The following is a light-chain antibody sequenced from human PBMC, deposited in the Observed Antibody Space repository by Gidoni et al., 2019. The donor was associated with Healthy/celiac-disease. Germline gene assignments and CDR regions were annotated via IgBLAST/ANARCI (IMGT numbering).Light chain of an antibody. CDR2: DAS. CDR3: QQYDNLIFT. J-gene: IGKJ3*01. V-gene: IGKV1-33*01. Sequence: IQMPQSPSSLSASVGDRVTITCQSGKDISNYLNWYQQKPGKAPKLLLYDASNLETGVPSRFSGSGSGTDFTITISSMQPEDIATYYCQQYDNLIFTFGPGTKVDIK. CDR1: KDISNY.